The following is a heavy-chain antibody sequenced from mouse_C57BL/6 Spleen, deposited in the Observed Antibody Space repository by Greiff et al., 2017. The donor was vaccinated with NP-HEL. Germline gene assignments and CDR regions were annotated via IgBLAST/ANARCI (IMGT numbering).Heavy chain of an antibody. J-gene: IGHJ4*01. CDR3: ARRGNYGEVDY. D-gene: IGHD2-1*01. CDR2: IDPSDSYT. Sequence: QVQLQQPGAELVKPGASVKLSCKASGYTFTSYWMQWVKQRPGQGLEWIGEIDPSDSYTNYNQKFKGKATLTVDTSSSTAYMQLSSLTSEDSAVYYCARRGNYGEVDYWGQGTSVTVSS. CDR1: GYTFTSYW. V-gene: IGHV1-50*01.